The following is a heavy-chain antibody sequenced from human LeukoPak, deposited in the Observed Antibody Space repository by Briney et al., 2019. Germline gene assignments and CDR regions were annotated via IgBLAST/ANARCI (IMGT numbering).Heavy chain of an antibody. CDR3: ASQYFLILSLYYFDY. Sequence: SETLSLTCTVSGYSISSGYHWAWFRQTPGKGLEWLGSIYQDGSTYDNLSLKSRVTLSVDTSKNQFSLKLSSVTAADTAVYYCASQYFLILSLYYFDYWGQGTLVTASS. CDR1: GYSISSGYH. D-gene: IGHD3-10*02. J-gene: IGHJ4*02. CDR2: IYQDGST. V-gene: IGHV4-38-2*02.